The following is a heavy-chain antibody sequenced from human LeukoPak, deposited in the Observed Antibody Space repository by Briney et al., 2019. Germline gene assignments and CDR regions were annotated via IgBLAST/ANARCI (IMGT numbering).Heavy chain of an antibody. CDR3: ARELPREVTLDY. CDR1: EFNFFSYG. CDR2: IFTDGTTT. Sequence: GGSLRLSCVASEFNFFSYGMQWVRQAPGKGLVGVSRIFTDGTTTSYADSVKGRFTISRDNAKNTLYLEMKSLRVEDTAVYYCARELPREVTLDYWGQGTLVTVSP. D-gene: IGHD2-21*02. J-gene: IGHJ4*01. V-gene: IGHV3-74*01.